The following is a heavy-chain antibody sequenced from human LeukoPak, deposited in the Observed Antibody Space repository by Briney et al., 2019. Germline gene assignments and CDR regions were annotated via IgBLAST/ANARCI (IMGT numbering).Heavy chain of an antibody. CDR3: ARVHGGNPTSYYYYGMDV. Sequence: ASVKVSCKASGYTFTSYGISWVRQAPGQGLEWMGGIIPIFGTANYAQKFQGRVTITADESTSTAYMELSSLRSEDTAVYYCARVHGGNPTSYYYYGMDVWGQGTTVTVSS. D-gene: IGHD4-23*01. CDR2: IIPIFGTA. CDR1: GYTFTSYG. V-gene: IGHV1-69*13. J-gene: IGHJ6*02.